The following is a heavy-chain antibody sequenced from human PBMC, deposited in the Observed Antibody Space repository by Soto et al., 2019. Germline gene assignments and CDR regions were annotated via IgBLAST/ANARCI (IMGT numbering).Heavy chain of an antibody. CDR3: AKEWGSSGWYNWFDP. Sequence: QVQMVESGGGVVQPGTSLRLSCATSGFTFSTSGMHWVRQAPGKGLEWVAMIAHDGSGTYYTDSVKGRLTISRDTPKNTLYLQMNTLRDEDTAICCCAKEWGSSGWYNWFDPWGQGTRVTVS. D-gene: IGHD6-13*01. V-gene: IGHV3-30*18. CDR1: GFTFSTSG. J-gene: IGHJ5*02. CDR2: IAHDGSGT.